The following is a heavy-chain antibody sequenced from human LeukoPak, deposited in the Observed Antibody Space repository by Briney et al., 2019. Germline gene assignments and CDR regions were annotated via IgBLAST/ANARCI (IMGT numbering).Heavy chain of an antibody. V-gene: IGHV4-4*02. D-gene: IGHD3-16*01. CDR2: IYHSGST. CDR3: ASAVWLTGFDY. CDR1: GGSISSSNW. Sequence: PSETLSLTCAVSGGSISSSNWWSWVRQPPGKGLEWIGEIYHSGSTNYNPSLKSRVTISVDTSKNQFSLKLSSVTAADTAVYYCASAVWLTGFDYWGQGTLVTVSS. J-gene: IGHJ4*02.